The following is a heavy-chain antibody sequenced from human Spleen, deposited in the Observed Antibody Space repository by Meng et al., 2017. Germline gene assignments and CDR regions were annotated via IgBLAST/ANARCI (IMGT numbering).Heavy chain of an antibody. CDR2: IYYSGST. D-gene: IGHD2-21*02. CDR3: ALVTDWYFDL. CDR1: GGSISSGAYY. Sequence: QVQPPESGPGLVKPSPTLSLTCTASGGSISSGAYYWSWTRQPPGKGLEWIGYIYYSGSTYYNPSLKSRVTISVDTSKNQFSLKLSSVTAAYTAVYYCALVTDWYFDLWGRGTLVTVSS. V-gene: IGHV4-30-4*01. J-gene: IGHJ2*01.